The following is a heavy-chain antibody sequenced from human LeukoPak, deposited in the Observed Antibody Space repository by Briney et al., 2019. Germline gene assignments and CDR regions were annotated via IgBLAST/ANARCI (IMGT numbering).Heavy chain of an antibody. D-gene: IGHD3-22*01. CDR2: IYHGGST. CDR1: GYSISSGYY. Sequence: SETLSLTCAVSGYSISSGYYWGWIRQPPGKGLEWIGSIYHGGSTYYNPSLKSRVTISVDTSKNQFSLKLSSVTAADTAVYYCARRGIGYYYDSSGYTDTYYFDYWGQGTLVTVSS. CDR3: ARRGIGYYYDSSGYTDTYYFDY. J-gene: IGHJ4*02. V-gene: IGHV4-38-2*01.